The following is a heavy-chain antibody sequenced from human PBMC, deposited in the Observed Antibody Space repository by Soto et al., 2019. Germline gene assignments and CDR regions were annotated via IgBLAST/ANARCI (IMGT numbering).Heavy chain of an antibody. Sequence: SETLSLTCTVSGGSISSYYWSWNRQPPGKGLERIGYIYYSGSTNYNPSLKSRVTISVDTSKNQFSLKLSSVTAADTAVYYCARERRYCSGGSCYQSLYYFDYWGQGTLVTVSS. CDR1: GGSISSYY. J-gene: IGHJ4*02. CDR2: IYYSGST. CDR3: ARERRYCSGGSCYQSLYYFDY. V-gene: IGHV4-59*01. D-gene: IGHD2-15*01.